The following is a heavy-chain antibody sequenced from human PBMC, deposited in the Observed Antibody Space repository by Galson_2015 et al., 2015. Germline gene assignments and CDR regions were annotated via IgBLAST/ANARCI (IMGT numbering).Heavy chain of an antibody. CDR1: GFTFTSHY. J-gene: IGHJ4*02. Sequence: SVKVSCKASGFTFTSHYMNWVRQAPRHGLEWMGIISPIGDSTPYAQKFQGRVTMTRDTSTNTVYMELSSLRSEDTSFSDCARDEGTCAVVDSSGRGTLVTVSS. V-gene: IGHV1-46*01. CDR3: ARDEGTCAVVDS. CDR2: ISPIGDST.